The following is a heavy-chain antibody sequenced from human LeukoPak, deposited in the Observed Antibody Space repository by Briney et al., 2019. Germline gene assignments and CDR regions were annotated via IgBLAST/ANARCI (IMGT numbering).Heavy chain of an antibody. CDR3: ARIGAIVAVPFDY. J-gene: IGHJ4*02. CDR1: GFTFSSYW. V-gene: IGHV3-7*01. D-gene: IGHD5-12*01. CDR2: IKQDGSEK. Sequence: GGSLRLSCAASGFTFSSYWMSWVRQAPGKGLEWVANIKQDGSEKYYVDSVKGRFTISRDNAKNSLYLQMNSLRAEDTAVYYCARIGAIVAVPFDYWGQGTLVTVSS.